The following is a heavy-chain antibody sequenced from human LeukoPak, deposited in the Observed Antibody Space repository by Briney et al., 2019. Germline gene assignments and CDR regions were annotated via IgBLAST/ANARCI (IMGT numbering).Heavy chain of an antibody. V-gene: IGHV4-59*11. D-gene: IGHD2-2*01. CDR1: GGSISSHY. Sequence: SETLSLTCTVSGGSISSHYWTWIRQPPGKGLEWIGYIYYNGNTNYNPSLKSRVTTSIDTSKNQFSLKLNSLTAADTAVYYCARGHCSTTSCQLNWFDPWGQGTLVTVSS. CDR2: IYYNGNT. J-gene: IGHJ5*02. CDR3: ARGHCSTTSCQLNWFDP.